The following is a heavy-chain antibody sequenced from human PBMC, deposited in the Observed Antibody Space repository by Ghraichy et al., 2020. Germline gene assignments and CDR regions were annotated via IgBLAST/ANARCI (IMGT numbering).Heavy chain of an antibody. D-gene: IGHD3-22*01. CDR1: GFTFNSYA. CDR2: VNARGGNT. CDR3: ACLVSGFFHYFHMDV. V-gene: IGHV3-23*01. Sequence: SCAASGFTFNSYAMTWVRQAPGKGLEWVSGVNARGGNTNYADSVKGRFTISRDNSKNTLYLQMTSLRAEDTAIYYCACLVSGFFHYFHMDVWGKGTTVTVSS. J-gene: IGHJ6*03.